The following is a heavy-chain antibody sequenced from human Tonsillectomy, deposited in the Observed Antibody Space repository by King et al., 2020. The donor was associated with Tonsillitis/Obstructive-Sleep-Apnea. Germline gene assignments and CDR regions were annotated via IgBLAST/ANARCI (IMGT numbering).Heavy chain of an antibody. V-gene: IGHV3-33*06. J-gene: IGHJ6*03. D-gene: IGHD3-3*01. CDR3: ANGRNYADVFLSGDYSYYYYYMDV. CDR2: IWCDGSNK. CDR1: GFTFSSYG. Sequence: VQLVESGGGVVQPGRSLRLSCAASGFTFSSYGMHWVRQAPGKGLEWVAVIWCDGSNKYYADSVKGRFTISRDNSKNALYRQMNSLRAEDTAVYYCANGRNYADVFLSGDYSYYYYYMDVWGKGTTVTVSS.